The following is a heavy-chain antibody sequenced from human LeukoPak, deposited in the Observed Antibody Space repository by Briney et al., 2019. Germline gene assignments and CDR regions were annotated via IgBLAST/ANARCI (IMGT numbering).Heavy chain of an antibody. V-gene: IGHV4-31*03. D-gene: IGHD4-11*01. J-gene: IGHJ4*02. Sequence: SQTLSLTCTVSGGSISSGGYYWSWIRQHPGKGLEWIGYIYYSASTYYNPSLKSRVTISVDTSKNQFSLKLSSVTAADTAVYYCARSLPDDYHYFDYRGQGTLVTVSS. CDR2: IYYSAST. CDR3: ARSLPDDYHYFDY. CDR1: GGSISSGGYY.